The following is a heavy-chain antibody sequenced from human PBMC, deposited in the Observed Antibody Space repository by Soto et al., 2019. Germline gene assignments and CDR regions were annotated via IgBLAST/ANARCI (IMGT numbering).Heavy chain of an antibody. Sequence: PSVKVSCKASGGTFSSYAISWVRQAPGQGLEWMGGIIPIFGTANYAQKFQGRVTITADKSTSTAYMELSSLRSEDTAVYYCARGGVYYDFWSGYYTHFDYWGQGTLVTVSS. V-gene: IGHV1-69*06. CDR2: IIPIFGTA. CDR3: ARGGVYYDFWSGYYTHFDY. J-gene: IGHJ4*02. CDR1: GGTFSSYA. D-gene: IGHD3-3*01.